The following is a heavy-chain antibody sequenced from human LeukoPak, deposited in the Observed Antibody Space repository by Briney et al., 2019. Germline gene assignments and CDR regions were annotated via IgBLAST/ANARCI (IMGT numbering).Heavy chain of an antibody. V-gene: IGHV3-23*01. CDR1: GFTFSSYA. CDR3: AREARGTRAAFDI. CDR2: ISGSGGST. J-gene: IGHJ3*02. D-gene: IGHD2-8*01. Sequence: GGSLRLSCAASGFTFSSYAMSWVRQAPGKGLEWVSAISGSGGSTYYADSVKGRFTISRDNSKNSLYLQMNSLRADDTAMYYCAREARGTRAAFDIWGQGTMVTVFS.